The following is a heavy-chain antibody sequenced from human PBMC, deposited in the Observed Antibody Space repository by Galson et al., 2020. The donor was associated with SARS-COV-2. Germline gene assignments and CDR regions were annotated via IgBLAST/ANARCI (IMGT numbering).Heavy chain of an antibody. CDR2: INSNGSST. CDR1: GFTFSSYW. CDR3: TATRAY. D-gene: IGHD1-26*01. V-gene: IGHV3-74*01. J-gene: IGHJ4*02. Sequence: SCAASGFTFSSYWMHWVRQAPGKGLVWVSRINSNGSSTSYADFVTGRFTISRDNAKNTLYLQMNSLRAEDTALYYCTATRAYWGQGTLVTVSS.